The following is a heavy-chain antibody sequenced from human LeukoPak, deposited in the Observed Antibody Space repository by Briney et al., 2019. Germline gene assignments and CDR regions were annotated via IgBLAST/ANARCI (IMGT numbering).Heavy chain of an antibody. CDR2: ISSSGSTI. CDR1: GXTFSSYE. CDR3: ARGGMAYYYDSSGYYFDY. D-gene: IGHD3-22*01. J-gene: IGHJ4*02. Sequence: GGSLRLSCAASGXTFSSYEMNWVRQAPGKGLEWVSYISSSGSTIYYADSVKGRFTISRDNAKNSLYLQMNSLRAEDTAVYYCARGGMAYYYDSSGYYFDYWGQETLVTVSS. V-gene: IGHV3-48*03.